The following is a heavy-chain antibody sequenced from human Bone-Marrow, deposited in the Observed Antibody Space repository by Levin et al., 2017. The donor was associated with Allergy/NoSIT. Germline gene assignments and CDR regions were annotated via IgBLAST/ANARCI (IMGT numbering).Heavy chain of an antibody. J-gene: IGHJ6*02. D-gene: IGHD3-10*01. V-gene: IGHV1-69*13. Sequence: SVKVSCQASGGTLKTFVTSWVRRAPGQGLDWVGGIIPVFGTENYAPKFQGRVTITADESTNTVYMELSRLTPDDTAMYFCARNYGSGSGGLDVWGQGTTVIVSS. CDR1: GGTLKTFV. CDR2: IIPVFGTE. CDR3: ARNYGSGSGGLDV.